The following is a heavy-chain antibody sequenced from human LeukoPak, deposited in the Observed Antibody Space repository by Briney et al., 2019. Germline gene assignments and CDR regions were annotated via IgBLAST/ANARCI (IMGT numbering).Heavy chain of an antibody. CDR1: GFPFTSYA. V-gene: IGHV3-23*01. Sequence: PGGSLRLSCAASGFPFTSYAMTWVRQAPGKGLEWVSAISGSGVTTYFADSVKGRFTISRDNAKNSLYLQMNSLRAEDTAVYYCARDGGYSGYDPYYMDVWGKGTTVTVSS. CDR2: ISGSGVTT. J-gene: IGHJ6*03. D-gene: IGHD5-12*01. CDR3: ARDGGYSGYDPYYMDV.